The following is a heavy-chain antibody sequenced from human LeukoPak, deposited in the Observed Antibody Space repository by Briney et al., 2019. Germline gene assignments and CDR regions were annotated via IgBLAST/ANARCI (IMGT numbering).Heavy chain of an antibody. D-gene: IGHD3-22*01. CDR2: INPNSGGT. V-gene: IGHV1-2*02. CDR3: ARGRDYYDNSGVDC. J-gene: IGHJ4*02. CDR1: GYSFIPNY. Sequence: ASVRVSCKASGYSFIPNYIHWVRQAPGQGLEWMGWINPNSGGTNHAQKFQGRVTMTRDTSITTAYMDLSGLRSDDTAVYYCARGRDYYDNSGVDCWGQGTLVTVSS.